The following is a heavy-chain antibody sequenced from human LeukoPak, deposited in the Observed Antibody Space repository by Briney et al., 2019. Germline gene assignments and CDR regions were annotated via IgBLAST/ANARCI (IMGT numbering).Heavy chain of an antibody. V-gene: IGHV3-23*01. CDR2: ISGSGGST. Sequence: GGSLRLSCAASGFTFSSYAMSWVRQAQGKGLEWVSAISGSGGSTYYADSVKGRFTISRDNSKNTLYLQMNSLRAEDTAVYYCAKDKLAYCSGGSCYYFDYWGQGTLVTVSS. CDR1: GFTFSSYA. J-gene: IGHJ4*02. D-gene: IGHD2-15*01. CDR3: AKDKLAYCSGGSCYYFDY.